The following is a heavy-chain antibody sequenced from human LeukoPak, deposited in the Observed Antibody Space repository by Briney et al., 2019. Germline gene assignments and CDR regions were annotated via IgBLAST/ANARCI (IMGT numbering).Heavy chain of an antibody. Sequence: PSETLSLTCTVSGGSISGYYWSWIRQPAGKGLEWIGRIYTSGSTNYNPSLKSRVTMSVDTSKNQFSLKLSSVTAADTAVYYCAGGAVAASAFDIWGQGTMVTVSS. CDR1: GGSISGYY. V-gene: IGHV4-4*07. CDR2: IYTSGST. D-gene: IGHD6-25*01. J-gene: IGHJ3*02. CDR3: AGGAVAASAFDI.